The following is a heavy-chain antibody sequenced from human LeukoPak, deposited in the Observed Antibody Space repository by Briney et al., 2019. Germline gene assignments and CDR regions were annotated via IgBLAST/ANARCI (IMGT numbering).Heavy chain of an antibody. CDR1: GGFISSGTHY. V-gene: IGHV4-61*02. CDR3: ARGPMIAAAHFDY. J-gene: IGHJ4*02. CDR2: VFTSGRP. Sequence: PSETLSLTCDVSGGFISSGTHYWTWIRQPVGKGLEWLGRVFTSGRPAYNSSLESRLTISIDKSKNQFYLKLTSVTAADTAVYYCARGPMIAAAHFDYWGQGTLVTVSS. D-gene: IGHD6-13*01.